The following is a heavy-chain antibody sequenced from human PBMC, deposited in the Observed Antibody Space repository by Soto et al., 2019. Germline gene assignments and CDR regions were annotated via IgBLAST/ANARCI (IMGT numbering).Heavy chain of an antibody. Sequence: EVQLSESGGDLVQPGGSLRLSCAASGLNFSDYAMTWVRQAPGKGLEWVSSVSNRGDITYYADSVKGRFTISRDNSKNTLFMHINSLRAEDTALYYCARGDRGGSGSPASYYYSGLDVWGQGTTVTVSS. CDR2: VSNRGDIT. CDR3: ARGDRGGSGSPASYYYSGLDV. CDR1: GLNFSDYA. J-gene: IGHJ6*02. V-gene: IGHV3-23*01. D-gene: IGHD3-10*01.